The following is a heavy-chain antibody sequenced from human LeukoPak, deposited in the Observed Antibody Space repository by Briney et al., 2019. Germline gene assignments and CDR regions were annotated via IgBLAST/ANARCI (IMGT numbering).Heavy chain of an antibody. CDR1: GFTFSSYA. D-gene: IGHD5-12*01. Sequence: PGGSLRLSCAASGFTFSSYAMHWVRQAPGKGLEWVAVISYDGSNKYYADSVKGRFTISRDNSKNTLYLQMNSLRAEDTAVYYCARDHRYIKDLNSGYEVPAVNYFDYWGQGTLVTVSS. J-gene: IGHJ4*02. V-gene: IGHV3-30-3*01. CDR2: ISYDGSNK. CDR3: ARDHRYIKDLNSGYEVPAVNYFDY.